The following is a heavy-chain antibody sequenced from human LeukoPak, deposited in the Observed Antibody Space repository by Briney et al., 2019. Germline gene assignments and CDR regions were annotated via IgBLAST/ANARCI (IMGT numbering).Heavy chain of an antibody. Sequence: GGSLRLSCAASGFTFSSYAMHWVRQAPGKGLEWVAVISYDGSNKYYADSVKGRFTISRDNAKKSLYLQMNSLRAEDTAVYYCARDLDYVSFDPWGQGPLVTVSS. CDR1: GFTFSSYA. D-gene: IGHD4-17*01. J-gene: IGHJ5*02. CDR2: ISYDGSNK. V-gene: IGHV3-30-3*01. CDR3: ARDLDYVSFDP.